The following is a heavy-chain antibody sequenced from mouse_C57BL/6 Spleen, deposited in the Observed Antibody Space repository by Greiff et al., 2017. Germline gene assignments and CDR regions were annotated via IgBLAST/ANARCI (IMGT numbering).Heavy chain of an antibody. CDR2: IDPSDSYT. D-gene: IGHD1-3*01. V-gene: IGHV1-50*01. CDR1: GYTFTSYW. Sequence: QVQLQQPGAELVKPGASVKLSCKASGYTFTSYWMQWVQQRPGQGLEWIGEIDPSDSYTNYNQKFKGKATLTVDTSSSTAYMQLSSLTSEDSAVYYCARSEGKGAYWGQGTLVTVSA. J-gene: IGHJ3*01. CDR3: ARSEGKGAY.